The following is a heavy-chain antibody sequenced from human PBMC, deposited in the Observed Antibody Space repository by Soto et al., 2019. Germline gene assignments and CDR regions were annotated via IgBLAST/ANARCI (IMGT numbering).Heavy chain of an antibody. J-gene: IGHJ4*02. CDR1: GFTVGNNY. CDR3: AGHSHKDY. Sequence: EAQLVESGGGLVQPGGSLRLSCAASGFTVGNNYMSWDRQAPGKGLEWVSLIYSTGSPFYADSVKDRFIISRDSSKNTLYLQMNSPRVEDTAVYYCAGHSHKDYWGQGALVTVSS. V-gene: IGHV3-66*04. CDR2: IYSTGSP.